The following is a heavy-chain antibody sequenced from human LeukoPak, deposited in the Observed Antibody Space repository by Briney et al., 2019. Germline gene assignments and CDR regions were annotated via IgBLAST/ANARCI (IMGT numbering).Heavy chain of an antibody. CDR2: ISGSGGST. Sequence: GGSRRLSCAASGFTFSSYGMSWVRQAPGKGLEWVSAISGSGGSTYYADSVKGRFTISRDNSKNTLYLQMNSLRAEDTAVYYCARGGSYLSAFDIWGQGTMVTVSS. J-gene: IGHJ3*02. CDR1: GFTFSSYG. V-gene: IGHV3-23*01. D-gene: IGHD1-26*01. CDR3: ARGGSYLSAFDI.